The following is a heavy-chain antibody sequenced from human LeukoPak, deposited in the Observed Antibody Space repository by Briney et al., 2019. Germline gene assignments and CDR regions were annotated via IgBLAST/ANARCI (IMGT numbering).Heavy chain of an antibody. CDR3: ARVRSSGWYAGGGDY. Sequence: GASVKVSCKASGYTFTSYGISWVRQASGRGLECMGWISAYNGNTNYAQKLQGRVTITTDTSTSTAYMELRSLRSDDTAVYYCARVRSSGWYAGGGDYWGQGTLVTVSS. J-gene: IGHJ4*02. D-gene: IGHD6-19*01. CDR2: ISAYNGNT. CDR1: GYTFTSYG. V-gene: IGHV1-18*01.